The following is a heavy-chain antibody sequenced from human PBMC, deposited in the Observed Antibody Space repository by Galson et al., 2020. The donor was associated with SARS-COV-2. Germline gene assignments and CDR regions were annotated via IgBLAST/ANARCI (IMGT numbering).Heavy chain of an antibody. CDR1: GFTFSSYS. Sequence: GGSLRLSCAASGFTFSSYSMNWVRQAPGKGLEWVSSISSSSSYIYYADSVKGRFTISRDNAKHSLYLQMNSLRAEDTAVYYCAREKVFADTAMGGRAGDYYYYGMDVWGQGTTVTVSS. D-gene: IGHD5-18*01. V-gene: IGHV3-21*01. CDR3: AREKVFADTAMGGRAGDYYYYGMDV. J-gene: IGHJ6*02. CDR2: ISSSSSYI.